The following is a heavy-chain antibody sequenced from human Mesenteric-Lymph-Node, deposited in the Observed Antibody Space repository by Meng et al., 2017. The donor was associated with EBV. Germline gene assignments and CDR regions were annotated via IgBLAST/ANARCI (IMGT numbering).Heavy chain of an antibody. Sequence: HNTVEDAAPPLLNPPHSLTLTCTFSGFSLSSRGVGVGWIRQPQGKALEWVAVIYSDDDKRYSPSLKSRLTITKDTSKNQVVLIMANMDPVDTATYYCAQTEGVIDVGYVYWGQGILVTVSS. D-gene: IGHD3-16*02. CDR1: GFSLSSRGVG. V-gene: IGHV2-5*02. CDR3: AQTEGVIDVGYVY. J-gene: IGHJ4*02. CDR2: IYSDDDK.